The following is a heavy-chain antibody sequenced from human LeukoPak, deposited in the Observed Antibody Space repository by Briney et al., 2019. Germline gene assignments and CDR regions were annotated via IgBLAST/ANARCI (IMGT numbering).Heavy chain of an antibody. V-gene: IGHV3-13*01. J-gene: IGHJ4*02. CDR3: VRQKKSHGNFDY. CDR2: VGIAADT. CDR1: GFTFSDHA. Sequence: GGSLRLSCAASGFTFSDHAMHWVRQAPGKGLEWVSAVGIAADTFYPGSVKGRFTISREDAKNSLYLQMNSLRVEDTAVYYCVRQKKSHGNFDYWGQGTLVTVSS. D-gene: IGHD1-26*01.